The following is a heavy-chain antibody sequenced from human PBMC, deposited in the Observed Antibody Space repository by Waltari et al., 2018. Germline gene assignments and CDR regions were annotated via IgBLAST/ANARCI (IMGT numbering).Heavy chain of an antibody. CDR1: GSTFSSYW. CDR3: ARHRPGGYGMDV. V-gene: IGHV3-74*01. J-gene: IGHJ6*02. Sequence: EVQLVESGGGLVQPGGSLRLSCEASGSTFSSYWMHWVCQVPGKGLVWGSAITADGSRTRYAASLEGRFTISRDNGKNTLDLKMNSLRAEDTAVYYCARHRPGGYGMDVWGHGTTVTVSS. D-gene: IGHD2-15*01. CDR2: ITADGSRT.